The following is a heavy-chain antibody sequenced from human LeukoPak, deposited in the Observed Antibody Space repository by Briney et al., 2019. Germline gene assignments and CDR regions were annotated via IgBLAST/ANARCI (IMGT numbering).Heavy chain of an antibody. CDR1: GGSISSYY. D-gene: IGHD6-19*01. CDR2: IYYSGST. Sequence: SETLSLTCTVSGGSISSYYWSWIRQPPGKGLEWIGYIYYSGSTNYNPSLKSRVTISVDTSKNQFSLELSSVTAADTAVYYCARFGYSSGWPQIDYWGQGTLVTVSS. CDR3: ARFGYSSGWPQIDY. J-gene: IGHJ4*02. V-gene: IGHV4-59*01.